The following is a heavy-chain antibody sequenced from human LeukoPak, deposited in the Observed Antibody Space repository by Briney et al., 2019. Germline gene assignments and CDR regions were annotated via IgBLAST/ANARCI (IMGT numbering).Heavy chain of an antibody. J-gene: IGHJ4*02. Sequence: GGSLRLSCAASGFTFSSYSMNWVRQAPGKGLEWVSSISSSGSYIYYADSVKGRFTISRDNAKNSLYLQMNSLRVEDTAVYYCVRDSAHYYGSDWGQGTLVTVSS. CDR2: ISSSGSYI. CDR3: VRDSAHYYGSD. CDR1: GFTFSSYS. D-gene: IGHD3-10*01. V-gene: IGHV3-21*01.